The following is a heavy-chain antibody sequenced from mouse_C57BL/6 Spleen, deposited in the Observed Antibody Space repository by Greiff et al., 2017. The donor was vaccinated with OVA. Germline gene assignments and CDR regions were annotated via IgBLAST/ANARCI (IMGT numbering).Heavy chain of an antibody. Sequence: QVQLQQPGAELVRPGSSVKLSCKASGYTFTSYWMDWVKQRPGQGLEWIGNIYPSDSETHYNQQFKDKATLTVDNSSSTAYMQLSSLTSEDSAVYYWARSCPRYGSSLYYAMDYWGQGTSVTVSS. CDR3: ARSCPRYGSSLYYAMDY. CDR1: GYTFTSYW. J-gene: IGHJ4*01. D-gene: IGHD1-1*01. CDR2: IYPSDSET. V-gene: IGHV1-61*01.